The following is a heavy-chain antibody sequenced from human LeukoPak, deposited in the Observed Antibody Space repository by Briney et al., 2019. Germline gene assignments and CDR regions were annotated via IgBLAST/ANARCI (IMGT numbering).Heavy chain of an antibody. CDR3: ATDGAGFDT. CDR1: GFAFSSHW. Sequence: GGSLRLSCAASGFAFSSHWMNWVRQAPGKGLEWLSYINIGGTNTHYADSVKGRFTISRDNAKKSLYLEMNNLRAEDTAVYYCATDGAGFDTWGQGVLVTVSS. J-gene: IGHJ5*02. V-gene: IGHV3-48*04. CDR2: INIGGTNT.